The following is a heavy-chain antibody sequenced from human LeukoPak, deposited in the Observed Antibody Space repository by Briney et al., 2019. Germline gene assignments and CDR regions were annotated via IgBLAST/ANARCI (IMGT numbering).Heavy chain of an antibody. CDR1: GYTFTSYG. CDR3: ARGRYSGYYYYGMDV. Sequence: GASVKVSCKASGYTFTSYGISWVRQAPGQGLEWMGWISAYNGNTNYAQKLQGRVTMTTDTSTSTAYMELRSLRSDDTAVYYCARGRYSGYYYYGMDVWGQGTTVTVSS. J-gene: IGHJ6*02. V-gene: IGHV1-18*01. CDR2: ISAYNGNT. D-gene: IGHD5-12*01.